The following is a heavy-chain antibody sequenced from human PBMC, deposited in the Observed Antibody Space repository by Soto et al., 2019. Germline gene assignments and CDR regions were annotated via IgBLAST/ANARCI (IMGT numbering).Heavy chain of an antibody. CDR3: ARDGKLWFGEFDHYGMDV. Sequence: GGSLRLSCAASGFTFSNSAMSWVRQAPGKGLDWVSSISDSGVSTYYADSVKGRFTISRDNSKNTLYLQMNSLRAEDTAVYYCARDGKLWFGEFDHYGMDVWGQGTTVTVSS. V-gene: IGHV3-23*01. D-gene: IGHD3-10*01. CDR2: ISDSGVST. CDR1: GFTFSNSA. J-gene: IGHJ6*02.